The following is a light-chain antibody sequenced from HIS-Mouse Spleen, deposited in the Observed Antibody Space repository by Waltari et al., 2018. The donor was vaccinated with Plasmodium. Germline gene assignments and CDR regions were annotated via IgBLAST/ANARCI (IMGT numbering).Light chain of an antibody. CDR3: QQYNNWSFT. Sequence: EIVMTQSPAILAVSPGGRAILSCTASQSVSSNLSWYQQKPGQAPKLLIDGASNMATGIPARFSGSGSGTEFTLTISSLQSEDIAVYYCQQYNNWSFTFGPGTKVEIK. CDR1: QSVSSN. J-gene: IGKJ3*01. CDR2: GAS. V-gene: IGKV3-15*01.